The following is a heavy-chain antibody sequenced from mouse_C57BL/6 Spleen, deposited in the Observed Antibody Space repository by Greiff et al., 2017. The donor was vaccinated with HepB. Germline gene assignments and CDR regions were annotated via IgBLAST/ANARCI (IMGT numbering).Heavy chain of an antibody. Sequence: EVKLMESGAELVKPGASVKLSCTASGFNIKDYYMHWVKQRTEQGLEWIGRIDPEDGETKYAPKFQGKATITADTSSNTSYLQRNSLTSEDTAVYYCARSDSSFDYWGQGTTLTVSS. CDR1: GFNIKDYY. CDR3: ARSDSSFDY. D-gene: IGHD3-2*01. CDR2: IDPEDGET. J-gene: IGHJ2*01. V-gene: IGHV14-2*01.